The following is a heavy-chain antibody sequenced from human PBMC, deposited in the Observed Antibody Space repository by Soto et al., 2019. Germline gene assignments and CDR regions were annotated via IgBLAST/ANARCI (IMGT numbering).Heavy chain of an antibody. CDR3: ASDSHCDAGNCPMGGFDM. CDR2: IYPGNSNT. V-gene: IGHV5-51*01. D-gene: IGHD2-15*01. CDR1: GYGFSIHS. J-gene: IGHJ3*02. Sequence: GESLKISCKRSGYGFSIHSVASLRQMSRKVLEWVGIIYPGNSNTMYSPSFQGQVTISADTALSTTYLQWDPLKPSDTAIYFCASDSHCDAGNCPMGGFDMWGQVTMVTVSS.